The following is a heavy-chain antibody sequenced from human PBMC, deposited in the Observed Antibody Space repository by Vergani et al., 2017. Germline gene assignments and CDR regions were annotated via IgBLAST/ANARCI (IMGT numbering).Heavy chain of an antibody. D-gene: IGHD6-13*01. Sequence: QLQLQESGPGLVKPSETLSLTCTVSGGSISSSSYYWGWIRQPPGKGLEWIGSIYYSGSTYYNPSLKSRVTISVDTSKNQFSLKLSSVNAADTAVYYCAREEWGAAAGTWWFDPWGQGTLVTVSS. CDR2: IYYSGST. J-gene: IGHJ5*02. V-gene: IGHV4-39*07. CDR3: AREEWGAAAGTWWFDP. CDR1: GGSISSSSYY.